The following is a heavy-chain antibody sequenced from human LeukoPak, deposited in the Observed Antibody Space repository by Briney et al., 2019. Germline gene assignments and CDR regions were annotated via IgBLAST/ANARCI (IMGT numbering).Heavy chain of an antibody. Sequence: PGGSLRLSCAASAFTFSSYAMSWVRQAPGKGLEWVSVISGSGGSTFYADSVKGRFTISRDNSKNTLYLQMNSLRAEDTAVYYCASRYCSSTNCYAFDYWGQGTLVPVSS. CDR1: AFTFSSYA. CDR2: ISGSGGST. CDR3: ASRYCSSTNCYAFDY. J-gene: IGHJ4*02. V-gene: IGHV3-23*01. D-gene: IGHD2-2*01.